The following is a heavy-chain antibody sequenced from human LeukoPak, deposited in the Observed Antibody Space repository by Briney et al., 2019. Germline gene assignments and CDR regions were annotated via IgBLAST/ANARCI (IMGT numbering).Heavy chain of an antibody. CDR3: AKGCGSTCYSVFDY. CDR1: AFTFRFTA. V-gene: IGHV3-23*01. J-gene: IGHJ4*02. D-gene: IGHD2-21*02. CDR2: IIGSSGDS. Sequence: TGGSLRLSFAAFAFTFRFTAMCWIRKAPGKGLSWVSTIIGSSGDSYYADSVKGRFTISRDNSKNTLYLQMNGLRVEDTAVYYCAKGCGSTCYSVFDYWGQGTLVTVSS.